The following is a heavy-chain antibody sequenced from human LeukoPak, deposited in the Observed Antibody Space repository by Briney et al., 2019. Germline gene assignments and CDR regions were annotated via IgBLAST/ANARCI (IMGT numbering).Heavy chain of an antibody. D-gene: IGHD3-10*01. CDR3: ARGEYGSGSYPDY. CDR2: VNPTSGGT. CDR1: GYTFTGYY. J-gene: IGHJ4*02. Sequence: ASVKVSCKASGYTFTGYYMHWVRQAPGQGLEWMGWVNPTSGGTNYAQKFQGRVTMTRNTSISTAYMELSSLRSEDTAVYYCARGEYGSGSYPDYWGQGTLVTVSS. V-gene: IGHV1-2*02.